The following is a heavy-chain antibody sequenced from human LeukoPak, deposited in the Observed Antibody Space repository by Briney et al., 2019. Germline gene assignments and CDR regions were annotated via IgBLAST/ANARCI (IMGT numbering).Heavy chain of an antibody. Sequence: SETLSLTCAVYGGSFSGYYWSWIRQHPGNGLECIGEINHRGSTNYNPSLKSRVTISVDTSKNQFSLKLSSVTAADTAVYYCARGGPSGYVDWGQGTLVTVSS. CDR2: INHRGST. CDR1: GGSFSGYY. D-gene: IGHD5-12*01. CDR3: ARGGPSGYVD. V-gene: IGHV4-34*01. J-gene: IGHJ4*02.